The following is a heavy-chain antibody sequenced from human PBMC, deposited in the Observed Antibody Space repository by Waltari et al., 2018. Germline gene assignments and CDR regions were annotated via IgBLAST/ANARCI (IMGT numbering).Heavy chain of an antibody. V-gene: IGHV5-51*01. Sequence: EVQLVQSGAEVKKPGESLKISCKGSGYSFTSYWIGWVRQMPGKGLEWMGIIYPGHTDTRYSPTFQGEVTISADKSISTAYLQWSSLKASDTAMYYCAGLARYSGYEGGGMDVWGQGTTVTVSS. CDR1: GYSFTSYW. CDR3: AGLARYSGYEGGGMDV. CDR2: IYPGHTDT. J-gene: IGHJ6*02. D-gene: IGHD5-12*01.